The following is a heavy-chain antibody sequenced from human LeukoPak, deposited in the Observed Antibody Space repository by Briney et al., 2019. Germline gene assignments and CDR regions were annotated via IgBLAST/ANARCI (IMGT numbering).Heavy chain of an antibody. Sequence: GRSLRLSCAASGFTFDDYAMHCVRQAPGKGLEWVSGNSWNSGSIGYADSVKRRFTISRENAKNSLYLQMNSLRAEDTALYYCASGWYGEVDYWGQGTLVTVSS. D-gene: IGHD6-19*01. CDR3: ASGWYGEVDY. CDR2: NSWNSGSI. CDR1: GFTFDDYA. V-gene: IGHV3-9*01. J-gene: IGHJ4*02.